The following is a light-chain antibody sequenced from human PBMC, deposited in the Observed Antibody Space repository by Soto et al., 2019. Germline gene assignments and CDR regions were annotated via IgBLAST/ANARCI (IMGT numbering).Light chain of an antibody. V-gene: IGKV3-11*01. J-gene: IGKJ2*01. CDR2: DAS. Sequence: EIVLTQSPATLSLSPGERATLSCRASQSVSSYLAWYQQKPGQAPRLLIYDASNSATGTPARFSGSGSGTDFTLTISSLYPEDFAVYYCQQRSNWMYTFGQGTKVDIK. CDR1: QSVSSY. CDR3: QQRSNWMYT.